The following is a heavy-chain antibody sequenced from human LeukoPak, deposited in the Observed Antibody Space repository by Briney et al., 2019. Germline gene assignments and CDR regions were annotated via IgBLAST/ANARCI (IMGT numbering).Heavy chain of an antibody. J-gene: IGHJ5*02. Sequence: GVSLRLSCAASGFTLSDYYMSWIRHAPGKGREGVSYMSSSGSTIYYADSVKGILTISRDNAQNSLYLQMHSLRAEDTAVYYCARGRYSRSWYPYWFAPWGQGTLVTVSS. D-gene: IGHD6-13*01. CDR2: MSSSGSTI. CDR1: GFTLSDYY. V-gene: IGHV3-11*04. CDR3: ARGRYSRSWYPYWFAP.